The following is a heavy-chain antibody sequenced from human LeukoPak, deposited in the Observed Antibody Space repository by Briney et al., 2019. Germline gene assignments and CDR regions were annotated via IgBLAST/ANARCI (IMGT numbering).Heavy chain of an antibody. Sequence: GGSLRLSCAASGFTFSNHVMSWVRQAPGKGLEWVSAISGSGSSTYYADSVKGRFTISRDNSKNTLYLQMNSLRAEDTAVYYCAKDLWGFEYCASTSCSAFDYWGQGTLVTVSS. D-gene: IGHD2-2*01. CDR2: ISGSGSST. V-gene: IGHV3-23*01. J-gene: IGHJ4*02. CDR3: AKDLWGFEYCASTSCSAFDY. CDR1: GFTFSNHV.